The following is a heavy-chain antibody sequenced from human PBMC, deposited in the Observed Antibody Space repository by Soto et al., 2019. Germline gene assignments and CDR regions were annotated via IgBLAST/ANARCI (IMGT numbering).Heavy chain of an antibody. Sequence: QVQLQESGPGLVKPSETLSLTCTVSGGSISSYYWSWIRQPPGKGLEWIGYIYYSGSTNYNPSLKSRVTISVDTSKNQVSLKLSSVTAADTAVYYCARDGSGYTNWYFDLWGRGTLVTVAS. D-gene: IGHD3-22*01. J-gene: IGHJ2*01. CDR2: IYYSGST. CDR1: GGSISSYY. V-gene: IGHV4-59*01. CDR3: ARDGSGYTNWYFDL.